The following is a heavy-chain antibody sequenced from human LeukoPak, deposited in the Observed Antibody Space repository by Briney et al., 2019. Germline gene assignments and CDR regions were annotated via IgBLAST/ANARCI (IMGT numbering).Heavy chain of an antibody. CDR2: VKSRGDGMAT. Sequence: GGSLGLSCVLSTFTKAWMNWVRQAPGKGLEWVGRVKSRGDGMATDYAAPVKGRFIISRDDSKKTVYLQMDSLKTEDTAVYSCTTEYFGGFEYWGQGTLVTVSS. J-gene: IGHJ4*02. D-gene: IGHD3-16*01. V-gene: IGHV3-15*07. CDR1: TFTKAW. CDR3: TTEYFGGFEY.